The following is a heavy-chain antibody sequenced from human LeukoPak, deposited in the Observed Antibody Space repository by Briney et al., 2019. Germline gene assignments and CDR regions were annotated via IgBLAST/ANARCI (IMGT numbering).Heavy chain of an antibody. CDR2: IYYSGST. CDR3: ARSGSMVRGVIPDGMDV. J-gene: IGHJ6*04. CDR1: GGSLSSGDYY. V-gene: IGHV4-30-4*01. Sequence: SQTLSLTCTVSGGSLSSGDYYWSWIRQPPGTGLEWIGYIYYSGSTYYNPSLKSRVTISVDTSKNQFSLKLSSVTAADTAVYYCARSGSMVRGVIPDGMDVWGKGTTVTVSS. D-gene: IGHD3-10*01.